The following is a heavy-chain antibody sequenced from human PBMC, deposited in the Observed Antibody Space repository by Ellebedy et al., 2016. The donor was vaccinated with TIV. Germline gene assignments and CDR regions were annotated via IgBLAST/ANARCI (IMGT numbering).Heavy chain of an antibody. J-gene: IGHJ4*02. D-gene: IGHD2-21*01. CDR3: ATSAGYCGGDCSGY. V-gene: IGHV1-8*01. Sequence: ASVKVSCKASGYTFTSYDINWVRQATGQGLEWMGWMNPNSGNTGYAQKFQGRVTMTRNTSIRIAYMELSSLRSEDTAVYYCATSAGYCGGDCSGYWGQGTLVTVSS. CDR1: GYTFTSYD. CDR2: MNPNSGNT.